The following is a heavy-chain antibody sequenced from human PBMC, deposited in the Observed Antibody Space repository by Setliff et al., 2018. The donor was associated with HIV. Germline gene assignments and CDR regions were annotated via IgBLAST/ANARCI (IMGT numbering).Heavy chain of an antibody. D-gene: IGHD1-26*01. CDR2: ISSSSGYI. CDR1: GFTFRTHA. V-gene: IGHV3-21*01. J-gene: IGHJ6*02. Sequence: GGSLRLSCAASGFTFRTHAMSWVRQAPGKGLEWVSGISSSSGYIYYADSVKGRFTISRDNAKNSLYLQMNSLRAEDTAVYYCARDWWELLGNYGMDVWGQGTTVTVSS. CDR3: ARDWWELLGNYGMDV.